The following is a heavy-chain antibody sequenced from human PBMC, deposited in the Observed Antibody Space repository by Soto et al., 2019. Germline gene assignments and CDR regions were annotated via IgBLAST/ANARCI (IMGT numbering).Heavy chain of an antibody. J-gene: IGHJ6*01. CDR1: GDTFSNHV. D-gene: IGHD3-10*01. V-gene: IGHV1-3*01. Sequence: ASVKVSCKASGDTFSNHVMHWVRQAPGQRLEWMGWINAGNGDTKYSQKFQGRVTITRDTSASTAYMELSSLRSEDTAVYYCASSTELLLWFGELFVDYYERKAVWARGTTVTVSS. CDR3: ASSTELLLWFGELFVDYYERKAV. CDR2: INAGNGDT.